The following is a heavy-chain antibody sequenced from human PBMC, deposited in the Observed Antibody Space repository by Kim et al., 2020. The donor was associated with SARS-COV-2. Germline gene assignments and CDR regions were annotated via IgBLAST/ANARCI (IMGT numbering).Heavy chain of an antibody. CDR1: GFTFDDYA. V-gene: IGHV3-9*01. J-gene: IGHJ4*02. CDR3: AKDLSRAAAGYSPFDY. D-gene: IGHD6-13*01. CDR2: ISWNSGSI. Sequence: LSLTCAASGFTFDDYAMHWVRQAPGKGLEWVSGISWNSGSIGYADSVKGRFTISRDNAKNSLYLQMNSLRAEDTALYYCAKDLSRAAAGYSPFDYWGQGTLVTVSS.